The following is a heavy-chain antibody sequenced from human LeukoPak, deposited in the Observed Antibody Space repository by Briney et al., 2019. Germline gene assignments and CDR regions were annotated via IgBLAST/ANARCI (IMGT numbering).Heavy chain of an antibody. CDR3: ARHRAEYYYGMDV. Sequence: GGSLRLSCAASGFTFSSNWMSWVRQAPGKGLEWVANIKEDGSEIYYVDSVKGRFTISRDNGKNSLYLQMSSLRAEDTAVYYCARHRAEYYYGMDVWGQGTTVTVSS. CDR1: GFTFSSNW. V-gene: IGHV3-7*03. CDR2: IKEDGSEI. J-gene: IGHJ6*02. D-gene: IGHD6-25*01.